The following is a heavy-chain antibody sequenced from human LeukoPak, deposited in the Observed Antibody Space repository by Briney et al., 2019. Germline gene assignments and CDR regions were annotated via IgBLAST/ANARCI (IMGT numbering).Heavy chain of an antibody. J-gene: IGHJ3*02. CDR1: GGSISSGGYY. CDR2: IYYSGST. CDR3: AREGPHESSRENDAFDI. D-gene: IGHD1-26*01. V-gene: IGHV4-31*03. Sequence: PSQTLSLTCTVSGGSISSGGYYWSWIRQHPGKGLEWIGYIYYSGSTYYNPSLESRVTISVDTSKNQFSLKLSSVTAADTAVYYCAREGPHESSRENDAFDIWGQGTMVTVSS.